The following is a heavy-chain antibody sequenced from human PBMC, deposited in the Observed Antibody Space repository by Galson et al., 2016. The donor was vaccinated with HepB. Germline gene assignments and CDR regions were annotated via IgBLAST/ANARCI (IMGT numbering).Heavy chain of an antibody. CDR3: ARDGVAAGTTDF. Sequence: SVKVSCKASGYSFTNYGITWVRQAPGQGLEWLGWISSNDGRTKITEKLQGRVSMTTDTYTATAYMGLRSLTSGDTAMYYCARDGVAAGTTDFWGQGTLVTVSS. D-gene: IGHD1-1*01. J-gene: IGHJ4*02. V-gene: IGHV1-18*04. CDR1: GYSFTNYG. CDR2: ISSNDGRT.